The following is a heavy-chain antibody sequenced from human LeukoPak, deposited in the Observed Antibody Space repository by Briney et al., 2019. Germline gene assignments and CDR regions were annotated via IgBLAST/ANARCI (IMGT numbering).Heavy chain of an antibody. CDR1: GFTFSSYG. CDR2: ISYDGSNK. CDR3: AKDTSGWYMTFDY. V-gene: IGHV3-30*18. Sequence: RGSLRLSCAASGFTFSSYGMHWVRQAPGKGLEWVAVISYDGSNKYYADSVKGRFTISRDNSKNTLYLQMNSLRAEDTAVYYCAKDTSGWYMTFDYWGQGTLVTVSS. J-gene: IGHJ4*02. D-gene: IGHD6-19*01.